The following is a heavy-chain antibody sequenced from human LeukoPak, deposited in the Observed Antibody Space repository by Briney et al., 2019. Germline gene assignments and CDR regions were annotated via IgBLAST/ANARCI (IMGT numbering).Heavy chain of an antibody. Sequence: SETLSLTCTVSGGSISSSSYYWGWIRQPPGKGLEWIGSIYYSVSTYYNPSLKSRVTISVDTSKNQFSLKLSSVTAADTAVYYCAREVHGPSHVYWFDPWGQGTLVTVSS. J-gene: IGHJ5*02. V-gene: IGHV4-39*07. CDR3: AREVHGPSHVYWFDP. D-gene: IGHD5-24*01. CDR1: GGSISSSSYY. CDR2: IYYSVST.